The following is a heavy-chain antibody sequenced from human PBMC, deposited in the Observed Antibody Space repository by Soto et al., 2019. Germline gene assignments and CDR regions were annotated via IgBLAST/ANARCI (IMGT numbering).Heavy chain of an antibody. CDR1: GFTFSSYA. Sequence: GGSLRLSCAASGFTFSSYAMNWVRQAPGKGLEWVSAISGSGGSTYYADSVKGRFTISRDNSKNTLYLQMNSLRAEDTAVYYCAKGFGYRTSWYSDYWGQGILVTVSS. J-gene: IGHJ4*02. D-gene: IGHD6-13*01. V-gene: IGHV3-23*01. CDR3: AKGFGYRTSWYSDY. CDR2: ISGSGGST.